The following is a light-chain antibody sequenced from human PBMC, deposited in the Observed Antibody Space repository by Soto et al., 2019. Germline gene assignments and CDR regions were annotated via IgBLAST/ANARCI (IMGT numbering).Light chain of an antibody. V-gene: IGKV3-20*01. Sequence: SPASLSVSPGERVTLSCRASLSVRSNLAWYQQKPGQAPRLLIYGASSRATGIPDRFSGSGSGTDFTLTISRLEPEDFAVYYCQQYGSSLWTFGQGTKVDIK. CDR2: GAS. J-gene: IGKJ1*01. CDR1: LSVRSN. CDR3: QQYGSSLWT.